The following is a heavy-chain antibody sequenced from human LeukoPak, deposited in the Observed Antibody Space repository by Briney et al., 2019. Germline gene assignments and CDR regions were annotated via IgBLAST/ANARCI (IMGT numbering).Heavy chain of an antibody. D-gene: IGHD6-19*01. CDR2: ISWNSGSI. CDR1: GFTFDDYA. V-gene: IGHV3-9*01. J-gene: IGHJ4*02. Sequence: GRSLRLSCAASGFTFDDYAMHWVRHAPGKGLEWVSGISWNSGSIGYADSVKGRFTISRDNAKNSLYLQMNSLRAEDTALYYCAKDRDSSGWYYFDYWGQGTLVTVSS. CDR3: AKDRDSSGWYYFDY.